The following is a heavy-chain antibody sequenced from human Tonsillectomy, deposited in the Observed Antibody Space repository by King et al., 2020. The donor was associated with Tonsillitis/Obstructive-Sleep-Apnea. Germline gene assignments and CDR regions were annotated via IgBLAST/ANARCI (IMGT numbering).Heavy chain of an antibody. CDR2: IYDRGRS. CDR1: GGSISSGSYY. CDR3: ARDREDQRWFDP. D-gene: IGHD2-2*01. Sequence: QLQESGPGLVKPSQTLSLTCTVSGGSISSGSYYWSWIRQHPGKGLEWIGYIYDRGRSYYSPSLKSRVTISVDTSKNQFSLKVASVTAADTAVYYCARDREDQRWFDPWGQGTLVTVSS. V-gene: IGHV4-31*03. J-gene: IGHJ5*02.